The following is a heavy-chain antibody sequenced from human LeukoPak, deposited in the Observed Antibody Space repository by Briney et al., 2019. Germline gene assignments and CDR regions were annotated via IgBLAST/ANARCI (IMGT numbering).Heavy chain of an antibody. CDR2: IYSGGST. V-gene: IGHV3-53*01. D-gene: IGHD1-26*01. CDR1: GFTVSSNY. CDR3: ARAPGRFDAFDM. J-gene: IGHJ3*02. Sequence: PGGSLRLSCAASGFTVSSNYMSWVRQAPGKGLEWVSLIYSGGSTFYADFVKGRFTISRDNSKNTLYFQMNSLRVEDTAVYYCARAPGRFDAFDMWGQGTMVTVSS.